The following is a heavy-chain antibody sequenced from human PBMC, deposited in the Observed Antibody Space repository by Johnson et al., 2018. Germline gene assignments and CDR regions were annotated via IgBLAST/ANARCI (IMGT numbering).Heavy chain of an antibody. CDR1: GFRFNDYV. D-gene: IGHD4-23*01. V-gene: IGHV3-33*01. CDR2: IWFDGRNK. J-gene: IGHJ3*02. Sequence: VQLVESGGGVVQPGRSLRLSCAASGFRFNDYVIHWVRQAPGKGLEWVAVIWFDGRNKYYADSVKGRFTISRDNSKNTLYLQMNSLRAEDTAVYYCATANSHAFDMWGQGTMVTVSS. CDR3: ATANSHAFDM.